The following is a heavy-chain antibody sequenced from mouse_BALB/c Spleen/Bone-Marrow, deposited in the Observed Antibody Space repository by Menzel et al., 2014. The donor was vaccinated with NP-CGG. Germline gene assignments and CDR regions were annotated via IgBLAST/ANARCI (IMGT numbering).Heavy chain of an antibody. CDR1: EYEFPSHD. J-gene: IGHJ3*01. CDR2: INSDGGST. D-gene: IGHD2-4*01. Sequence: DVKLVESGGGLVQPGESLKLSCESNEYEFPSHDMSWVRKTPEKRLELVAAINSDGGSTYYPDIMERRFIISRDNTKKTLYLQMSSLRSEDTALYYCARRGDYDWFAYWGQGTQVTVSA. CDR3: ARRGDYDWFAY. V-gene: IGHV5-2*01.